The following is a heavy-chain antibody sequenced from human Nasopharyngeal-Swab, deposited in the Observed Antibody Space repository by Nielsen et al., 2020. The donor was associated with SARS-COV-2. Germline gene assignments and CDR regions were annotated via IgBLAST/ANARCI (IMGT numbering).Heavy chain of an antibody. V-gene: IGHV3-15*01. D-gene: IGHD3-16*01. Sequence: GGSLRLSCAASGIAFSRAWMTWVRQAPGKGLEWVGRIKSETDGGTTDYAAPVKGRFTISRDDSKNTLHLQLNSLNTEDTAMYYCVTDFGGFWGQGTLVTVSS. CDR2: IKSETDGGTT. CDR3: VTDFGGF. CDR1: GIAFSRAW. J-gene: IGHJ4*02.